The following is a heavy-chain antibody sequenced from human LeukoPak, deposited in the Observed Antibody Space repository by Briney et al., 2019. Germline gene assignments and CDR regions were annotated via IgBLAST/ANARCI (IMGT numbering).Heavy chain of an antibody. Sequence: SETLSLTCTVSGGSISSYYWTWIRQPPGKGLEWLGYIYYTGSINYNPSLKSRVTISVDTSKNLFSLKLSSVTAADTAVYYCARDGGGPAFDIWGQGTMVTVSS. CDR1: GGSISSYY. CDR2: IYYTGSI. V-gene: IGHV4-59*01. CDR3: ARDGGGPAFDI. J-gene: IGHJ3*02.